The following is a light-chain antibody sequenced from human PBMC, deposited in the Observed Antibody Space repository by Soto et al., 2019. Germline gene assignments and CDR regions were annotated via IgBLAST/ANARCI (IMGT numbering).Light chain of an antibody. CDR3: QKYNSAPQRT. Sequence: DIQMTQSPSSLSASVGDRVTITCRASQGISNYLAWYQQKPGKVPKLLIYAASTLQSGVPSRFSGSGSGTDFTLTISSLQPEDVATYYCQKYNSAPQRTFGRGTKVEIK. J-gene: IGKJ1*01. V-gene: IGKV1-27*01. CDR1: QGISNY. CDR2: AAS.